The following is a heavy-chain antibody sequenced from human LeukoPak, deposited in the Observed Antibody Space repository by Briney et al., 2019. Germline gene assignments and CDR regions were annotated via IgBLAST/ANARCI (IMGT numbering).Heavy chain of an antibody. CDR1: GGSISSGGYY. V-gene: IGHV4-31*03. J-gene: IGHJ4*02. CDR2: IYYSGSA. CDR3: ARGSGYYTFADY. Sequence: PSQTLSLTCTVSGGSISSGGYYWSWIRQHPGKGLEWIGYIYYSGSAYYNPSLKSRITISVDTSKNQFSLKLNSVTAADTAVYYCARGSGYYTFADYWGQGTLVTVSS. D-gene: IGHD3-3*01.